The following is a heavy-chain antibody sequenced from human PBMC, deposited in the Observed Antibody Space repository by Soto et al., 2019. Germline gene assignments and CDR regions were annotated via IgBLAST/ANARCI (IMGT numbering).Heavy chain of an antibody. V-gene: IGHV4-59*01. CDR3: ARDGTGMAYSSSAPDSYYGMDV. CDR1: GGSISSYY. CDR2: IYYSGST. Sequence: SETLSLTCTVSGGSISSYYWSWIRQPPGKGLEWIGYIYYSGSTNYNPSLKSRVTISVDTSKNQFSLKLSSVTAADTAVYYCARDGTGMAYSSSAPDSYYGMDVWGQGTTVTVSS. J-gene: IGHJ6*02. D-gene: IGHD6-6*01.